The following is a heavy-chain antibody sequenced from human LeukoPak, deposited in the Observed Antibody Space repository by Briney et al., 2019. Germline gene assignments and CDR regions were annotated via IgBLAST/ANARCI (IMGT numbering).Heavy chain of an antibody. CDR1: GFTFSSYG. CDR2: ISSSSSYI. CDR3: ARDGTGATGYYFYYIDV. J-gene: IGHJ6*03. Sequence: PGRSLRLSCAASGFTFSSYGMHWVRQAPGKGLEWVSSISSSSSYIYYADSGKGRFTISRDNAKNSVYLQMNRLRAEDTAVYYCARDGTGATGYYFYYIDVWGKGTTVTVSS. D-gene: IGHD1-26*01. V-gene: IGHV3-21*01.